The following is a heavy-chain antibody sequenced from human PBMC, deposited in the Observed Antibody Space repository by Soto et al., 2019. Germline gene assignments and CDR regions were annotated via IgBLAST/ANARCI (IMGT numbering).Heavy chain of an antibody. D-gene: IGHD3-16*01. J-gene: IGHJ3*02. CDR2: INPNSGGT. CDR3: ARAPRGSHDAFDI. V-gene: IGHV1-2*02. Sequence: ASVRVSCKASGYTFTGYYMHWVRQAPGQGLEWMGWINPNSGGTNYAQKFQGRVTMTRDTSISTAYMELSRLRSDDTAVYYCARAPRGSHDAFDIWGQGTMVTVSS. CDR1: GYTFTGYY.